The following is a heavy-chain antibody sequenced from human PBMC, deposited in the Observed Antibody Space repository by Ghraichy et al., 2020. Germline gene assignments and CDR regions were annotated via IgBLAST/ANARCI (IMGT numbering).Heavy chain of an antibody. V-gene: IGHV4-61*01. D-gene: IGHD3-22*01. CDR3: AREYYYDSSGYYYDY. CDR2: IYYSGST. J-gene: IGHJ4*02. Sequence: SETLSLTCTVSGGSVSSGSYYWSWIRQPPGKGLEWIGYIYYSGSTNYNPSLKSRVTISVDTSKNQFSLKLSSVTAADTAVYYCAREYYYDSSGYYYDYWGQGTLVTVSS. CDR1: GGSVSSGSYY.